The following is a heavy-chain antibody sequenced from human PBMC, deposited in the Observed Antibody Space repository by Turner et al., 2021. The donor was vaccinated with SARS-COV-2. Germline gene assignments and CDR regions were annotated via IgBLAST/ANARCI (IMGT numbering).Heavy chain of an antibody. CDR2: SFDSGDPT. CDR1: GFTIASYA. Sequence: EVQLLESGGGLVQPGGSLRLSCAASGFTIASYAMTWVRQAPGKGLEWVSGSFDSGDPTYYADSVKGRFTISRDNSSNTLYLQMNSLRAEDTAVYYCRFSNYVGLDFWGQGMPVTVSS. D-gene: IGHD4-4*01. J-gene: IGHJ4*02. V-gene: IGHV3-23*01. CDR3: RFSNYVGLDF.